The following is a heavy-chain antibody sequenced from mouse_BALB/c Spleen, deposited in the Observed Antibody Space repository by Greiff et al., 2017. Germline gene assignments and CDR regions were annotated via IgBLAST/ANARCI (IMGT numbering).Heavy chain of an antibody. V-gene: IGHV5-6*01. J-gene: IGHJ3*01. CDR2: ISSGGSYT. Sequence: EVQLVESGGDLVKPGGSLKLSCAASGFTFSSYGMSWVRQTPDKRLEWVATISSGGSYTYYPDSVKGRFTISRDNAKNTLYLQMSSLKSEDTAMYYCARDPRTWFAYWGQGTLVTVSA. CDR3: ARDPRTWFAY. CDR1: GFTFSSYG.